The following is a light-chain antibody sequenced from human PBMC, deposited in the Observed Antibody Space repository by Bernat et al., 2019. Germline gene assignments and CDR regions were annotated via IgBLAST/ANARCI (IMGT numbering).Light chain of an antibody. CDR2: AAS. J-gene: IGKJ1*01. Sequence: EIVMTQSPATLSVSPGERATLSCRASQSVSSNLAWYQQKPGQAPRLLIYAASRRAAGIPDRFSGSGSGTDFTLTISRLEPEDFAVYYCQQADSSPYWTFGQGTKVEIK. CDR3: QQADSSPYWT. V-gene: IGKV3-20*01. CDR1: QSVSSN.